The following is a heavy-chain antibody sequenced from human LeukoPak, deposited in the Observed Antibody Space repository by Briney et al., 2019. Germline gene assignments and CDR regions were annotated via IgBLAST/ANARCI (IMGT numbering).Heavy chain of an antibody. CDR1: GFTFSNYA. V-gene: IGHV3-23*01. D-gene: IGHD3-22*01. Sequence: GGSLRLSCAASGFTFSNYAMSWVRQAPGKGLEWVSAVSSSGSSTYYADSVKGRFTISRDNSKNTLYLQMSSLRAEDTAVYYCAKFSITMIVVVTDAFDIWGQGTMVTVSS. J-gene: IGHJ3*02. CDR3: AKFSITMIVVVTDAFDI. CDR2: VSSSGSST.